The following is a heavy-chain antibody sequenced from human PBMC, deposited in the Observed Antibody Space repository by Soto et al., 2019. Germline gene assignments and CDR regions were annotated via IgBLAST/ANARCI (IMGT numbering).Heavy chain of an antibody. D-gene: IGHD2-15*01. CDR2: INPSGGST. V-gene: IGHV1-46*03. Sequence: QVQLVQSGAEVKKPGASVKVSCKASGFTFTSYFMHWVRQAPGQGLEWMGIINPSGGSTNYAQKFQGRVTMTRDPSTSTGYMELSSMRSEDTAVYYCARVYCSGGSCYSIDYWGQGTLVTVSS. CDR1: GFTFTSYF. CDR3: ARVYCSGGSCYSIDY. J-gene: IGHJ4*02.